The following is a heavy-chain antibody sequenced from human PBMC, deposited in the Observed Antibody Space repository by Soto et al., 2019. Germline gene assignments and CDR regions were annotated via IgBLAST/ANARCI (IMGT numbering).Heavy chain of an antibody. V-gene: IGHV1-8*01. CDR1: GYTFTNND. Sequence: ASVKVSCKASGYTFTNNDGSGVREATGQGLEWMGWMNPGSGDTGYAQKFQGRVTMTRDISTATAYMELSSLTSEDTAIYYCARMASFGSLNWFDPWGQGTLVTVSS. D-gene: IGHD3-10*01. CDR3: ARMASFGSLNWFDP. J-gene: IGHJ5*02. CDR2: MNPGSGDT.